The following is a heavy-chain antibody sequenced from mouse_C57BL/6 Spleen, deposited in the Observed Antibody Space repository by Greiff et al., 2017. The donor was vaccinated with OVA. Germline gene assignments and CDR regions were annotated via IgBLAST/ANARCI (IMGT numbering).Heavy chain of an antibody. CDR3: ARYYGSSYGY. J-gene: IGHJ2*01. D-gene: IGHD1-1*01. CDR2: IHPNSGST. V-gene: IGHV1-64*01. Sequence: VQLQQPGAELVKPGASVKLSCKASGYTFTSYWMHWVKQRPGQGLEWIGMIHPNSGSTNYNEKFKSKATLTVDKSSSTAYMQRSSLTSEDSAVYYCARYYGSSYGYWGQGTTLTVSS. CDR1: GYTFTSYW.